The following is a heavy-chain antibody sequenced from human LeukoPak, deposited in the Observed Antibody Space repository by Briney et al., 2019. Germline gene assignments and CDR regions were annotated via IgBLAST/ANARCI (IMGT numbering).Heavy chain of an antibody. Sequence: PFETLSLTCTVSGGSISSYYWSWIRQPPGKGLEWIGYIYYSGSTNYNPSLKSRVTISVDTSKNQFSLKLSSVTAADTAVYYCARVDRDYYDSSGYYPTTWYFDLWGRGTLVTVSS. D-gene: IGHD3-22*01. V-gene: IGHV4-59*01. CDR2: IYYSGST. J-gene: IGHJ2*01. CDR1: GGSISSYY. CDR3: ARVDRDYYDSSGYYPTTWYFDL.